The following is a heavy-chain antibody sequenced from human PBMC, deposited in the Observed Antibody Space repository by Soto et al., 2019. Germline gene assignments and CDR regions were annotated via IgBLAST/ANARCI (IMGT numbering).Heavy chain of an antibody. V-gene: IGHV3-23*01. D-gene: IGHD6-19*01. Sequence: EVQLLESGGDLIQPGGSLRLSCAASGFTFSNFAMSWVRQAPGKGLEWVSAISGSGTSKYDADSVKGRFSISRDNSKNPLYLQMNSLRAEDTAVYYCAKDRKSGSGWYWDYWGQGTLVTVSS. CDR3: AKDRKSGSGWYWDY. J-gene: IGHJ4*02. CDR1: GFTFSNFA. CDR2: ISGSGTSK.